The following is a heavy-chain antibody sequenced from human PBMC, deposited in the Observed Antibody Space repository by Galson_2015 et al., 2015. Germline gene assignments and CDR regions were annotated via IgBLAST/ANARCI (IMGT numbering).Heavy chain of an antibody. J-gene: IGHJ3*02. CDR1: GFSLSTSGVG. Sequence: PALVKPTQTLTLTRTFSGFSLSTSGVGVGWIRQPPGKALEWLALIYWDDDKRYSPSLKSRLTITKDTSKNQVVLTMTNMDPVDTATYYCALPGGYSGYDSPGAFDIWGQGTMVTVSS. V-gene: IGHV2-5*02. CDR2: IYWDDDK. CDR3: ALPGGYSGYDSPGAFDI. D-gene: IGHD5-12*01.